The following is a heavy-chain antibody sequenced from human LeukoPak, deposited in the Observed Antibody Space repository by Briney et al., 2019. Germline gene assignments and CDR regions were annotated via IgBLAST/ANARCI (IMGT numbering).Heavy chain of an antibody. CDR1: GDSITMYY. Sequence: SETLSLTCTVSGDSITMYYWTWIRQPPGKGLEWIGYVDHTGSTNFNPSLNGRVSISRDTSKNLFSLRLRSVTAADTAVYFCARGRVSSSTWYSTYYYYFYMDVWGKGTTVTVSS. CDR3: ARGRVSSSTWYSTYYYYFYMDV. CDR2: VDHTGST. D-gene: IGHD4-11*01. J-gene: IGHJ6*03. V-gene: IGHV4-59*01.